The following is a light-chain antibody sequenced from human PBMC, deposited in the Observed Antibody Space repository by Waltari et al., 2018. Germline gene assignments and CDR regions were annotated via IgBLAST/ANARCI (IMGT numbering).Light chain of an antibody. CDR2: LVS. CDR1: QTFLHSNGYTF. V-gene: IGKV2-28*01. CDR3: MQGLHLPYS. J-gene: IGKJ2*03. Sequence: DIVMTRTPLSLAVTPGEPAAISCRSSQTFLHSNGYTFLFWDLQRPGQSPQLLINLVSNRASGVPDRFSGSGSGTDFTLKINRVEAEDVGVYFCMQGLHLPYSFGQGTKVEIK.